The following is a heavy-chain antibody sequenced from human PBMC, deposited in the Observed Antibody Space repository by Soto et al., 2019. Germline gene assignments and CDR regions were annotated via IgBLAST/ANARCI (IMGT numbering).Heavy chain of an antibody. CDR2: ISSHSSTL. V-gene: IGHV3-48*02. Sequence: PGGSLRLSCAASGFTFSSYSMNWVRQAPGKGLEWISYISSHSSTLYYADSVKGRFTISRDNAGNSLYLQMNSLRDEDTAVYYCLRDGSGKLYLNWFDTWGQGTLVTVSS. CDR3: LRDGSGKLYLNWFDT. CDR1: GFTFSSYS. D-gene: IGHD6-19*01. J-gene: IGHJ5*02.